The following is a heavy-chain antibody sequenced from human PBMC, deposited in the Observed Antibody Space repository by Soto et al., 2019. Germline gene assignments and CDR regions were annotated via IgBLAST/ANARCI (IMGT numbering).Heavy chain of an antibody. CDR1: GGSIGSYY. J-gene: IGHJ4*02. CDR3: ARGGPGYGDRIFEY. Sequence: QVQLQESGPGLVKPSETLSLTCTVSGGSIGSYYWSWIRQPPGKGLEWIGFIYYRGSTNYNPSLKSRVTLSVDTSKNQFFLKLTSVTPADTAVYYCARGGPGYGDRIFEYWGQGTLVTVSS. V-gene: IGHV4-59*01. D-gene: IGHD4-17*01. CDR2: IYYRGST.